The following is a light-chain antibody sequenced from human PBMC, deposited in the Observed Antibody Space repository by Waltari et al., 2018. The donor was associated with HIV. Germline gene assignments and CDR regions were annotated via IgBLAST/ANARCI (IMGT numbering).Light chain of an antibody. V-gene: IGLV3-21*04. CDR1: TTQRKS. CDR3: QVWDSASDHVL. J-gene: IGLJ2*01. Sequence: SSRLTQPPSVSVAPGETATPTSVALTTQRKSVHWYQQKAGQAPVVVLSYDTDRPAGIPERFSGFNSGHSATLIISRVGAGDEADYYCQVWDSASDHVLFGGGTRLTVL. CDR2: YDT.